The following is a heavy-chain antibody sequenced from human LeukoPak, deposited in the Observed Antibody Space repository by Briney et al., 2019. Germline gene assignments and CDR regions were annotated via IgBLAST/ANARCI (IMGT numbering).Heavy chain of an antibody. D-gene: IGHD2-15*01. J-gene: IGHJ4*02. CDR3: ARDLRINRSAFDY. Sequence: GRSLRLSCAASGFTFSSYAMHWVRQAPGKGLEWVAVISYDGSNKYYADSVKGRFTISRDNSKNTLYLQMNSLRAEDTAVYYCARDLRINRSAFDYWGQGTLVTVSS. CDR2: ISYDGSNK. V-gene: IGHV3-30-3*01. CDR1: GFTFSSYA.